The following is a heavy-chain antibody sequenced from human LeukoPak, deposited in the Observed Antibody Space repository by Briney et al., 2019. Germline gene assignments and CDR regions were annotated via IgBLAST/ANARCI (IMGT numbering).Heavy chain of an antibody. CDR3: AHILTGYYMDY. D-gene: IGHD3-9*01. CDR2: ISAYNGNT. V-gene: IGHV1-18*01. CDR1: GYTFNSYG. Sequence: ASVKVSCKASGYTFNSYGFIWVRQAPGQGLEWMGWISAYNGNTNYAQKLQGRVTMTTDTSTTTAYMELGSLSSDDTAVYYCAHILTGYYMDYWGQGTLVTVSS. J-gene: IGHJ4*02.